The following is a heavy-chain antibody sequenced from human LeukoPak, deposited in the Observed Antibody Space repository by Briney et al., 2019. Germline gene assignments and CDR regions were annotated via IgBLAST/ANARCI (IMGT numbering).Heavy chain of an antibody. V-gene: IGHV4-38-2*02. CDR3: AREHFDY. CDR2: FYHSGTT. J-gene: IGHJ4*02. CDR1: GYSISSNYY. Sequence: SQTLSLTCAVSGYSISSNYYGGWIRQPPGKGLEWIGCFYHSGTTYSNPSLKSRVTISVDTSKHQFSLKLSSVTAADTAVYYCAREHFDYWGQGALVTVSS.